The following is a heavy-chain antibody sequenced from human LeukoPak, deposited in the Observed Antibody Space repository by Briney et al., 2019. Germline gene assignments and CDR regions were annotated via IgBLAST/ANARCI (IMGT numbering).Heavy chain of an antibody. J-gene: IGHJ4*02. CDR1: GFTFSNNG. Sequence: GGSLRLSCAASGFTFSNNGMTWVRQAPGKGMEWVTGISDGGDTTYDAGSVKGRFTVSRDDSKNILYLQMNSLRAEDTAIYYCAKTQGFFDHWGQGSLVTVSS. CDR3: AKTQGFFDH. CDR2: ISDGGDTT. V-gene: IGHV3-23*01.